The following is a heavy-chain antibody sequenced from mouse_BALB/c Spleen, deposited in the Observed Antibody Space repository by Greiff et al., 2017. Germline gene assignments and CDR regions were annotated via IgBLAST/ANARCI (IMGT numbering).Heavy chain of an antibody. J-gene: IGHJ4*01. CDR3: TRERSYYAMDY. V-gene: IGHV1-5*01. CDR2: IYPGNSDT. Sequence: VQLQQSGTVLARPGASVKMSCKASGYTFTSYWMHWVKQRPGHGLEWIGAIYPGNSDTSYNQKFKGKAKLTAVTSTSTAYMELSSLTNEDSAVYYCTRERSYYAMDYWGQGTSVTVSS. CDR1: GYTFTSYW.